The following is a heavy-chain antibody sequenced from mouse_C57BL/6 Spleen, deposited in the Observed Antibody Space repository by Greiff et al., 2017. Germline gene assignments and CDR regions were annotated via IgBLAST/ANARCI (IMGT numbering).Heavy chain of an antibody. Sequence: VQLQQSGAELVKPGASVKISCKASGYAFSSSWMNWVQQRPGKGLEWIGQIYPGDGDTDYNGKFKGKATLTADKSSSTAYMQLRSLTSEDSAVYVCARGLYSYYVGYWGQGTTLTVSS. J-gene: IGHJ2*01. CDR1: GYAFSSSW. CDR3: ARGLYSYYVGY. V-gene: IGHV1-80*01. CDR2: IYPGDGDT. D-gene: IGHD6-5*01.